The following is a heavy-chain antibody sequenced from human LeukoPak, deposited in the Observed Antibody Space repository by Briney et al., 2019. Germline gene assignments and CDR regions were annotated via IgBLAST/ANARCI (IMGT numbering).Heavy chain of an antibody. D-gene: IGHD6-13*01. CDR3: MGGIAAAGTWFYHYYYMDV. CDR1: GFTFSDYY. Sequence: PGGSLRLSCAASGFTFSDYYMSWIRRAPGKGLEWVSYISSSGSTIYYADSVKGRFTISRDNAKNSLYLQMNSLRAEDTAVYYCMGGIAAAGTWFYHYYYMDVWGKRTTVTVSS. CDR2: ISSSGSTI. V-gene: IGHV3-11*01. J-gene: IGHJ6*03.